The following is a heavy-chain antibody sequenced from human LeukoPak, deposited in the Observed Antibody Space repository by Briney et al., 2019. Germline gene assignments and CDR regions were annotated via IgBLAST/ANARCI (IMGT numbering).Heavy chain of an antibody. J-gene: IGHJ4*02. V-gene: IGHV1-46*02. CDR3: ARDCDKMDY. D-gene: IGHD2-2*03. CDR2: ITPSGDSA. CDR1: GYTFNLYY. Sequence: ASVKLSCKATGYTFNLYYMHWVRQAPGQGLEWLGVITPSGDSATYAQTFQGRLTMTRDLSTSTLYMDLGSLRSEDTAIYFCARDCDKMDYWGQGTLVAVSS.